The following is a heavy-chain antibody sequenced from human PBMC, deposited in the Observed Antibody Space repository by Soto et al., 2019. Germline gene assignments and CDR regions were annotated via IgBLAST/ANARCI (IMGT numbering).Heavy chain of an antibody. CDR1: GFTFSSYS. D-gene: IGHD1-26*01. V-gene: IGHV3-21*01. Sequence: EVQLVESGGGLVKPGGSLRLSCAASGFTFSSYSMNWVRQAPEKGLEWVSSISSGGNYIYYADSVKGRFTISRDNAKNSLYPQMNSLRAEDTAVYYCARDKSSGGYDYWGQGTLVTVSS. CDR3: ARDKSSGGYDY. CDR2: ISSGGNYI. J-gene: IGHJ4*02.